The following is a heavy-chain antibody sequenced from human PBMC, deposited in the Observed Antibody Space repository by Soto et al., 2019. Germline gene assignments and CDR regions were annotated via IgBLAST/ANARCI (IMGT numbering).Heavy chain of an antibody. J-gene: IGHJ3*02. CDR3: TRVAATFDAFDI. D-gene: IGHD2-15*01. V-gene: IGHV3-49*04. CDR1: GFTFGDYA. CDR2: IRSKAYGGTT. Sequence: AGGSLRLSCTASGFTFGDYAMSWVRQAPGKGLEWVGFIRSKAYGGTTEYAASVKGRFTISRDDSKSIAYLQMNSLKTEDTAVYYCTRVAATFDAFDIWGQGTMVTVSS.